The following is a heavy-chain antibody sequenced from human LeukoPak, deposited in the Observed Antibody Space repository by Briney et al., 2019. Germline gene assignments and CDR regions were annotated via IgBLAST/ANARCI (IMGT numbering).Heavy chain of an antibody. J-gene: IGHJ4*02. Sequence: GGSLRLSCAASGFTFSSYWMHWVRHAPGKGLVWVSRINTDGSSTSYADSVKGRFTISRDNAKNTLYLQMNSLRAEDTAVYYCARDGSSTSPAPFDYWGQGTLVTVSS. D-gene: IGHD2-2*01. CDR3: ARDGSSTSPAPFDY. V-gene: IGHV3-74*01. CDR1: GFTFSSYW. CDR2: INTDGSST.